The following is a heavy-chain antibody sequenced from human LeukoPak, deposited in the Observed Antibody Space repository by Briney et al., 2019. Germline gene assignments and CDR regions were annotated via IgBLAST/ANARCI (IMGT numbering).Heavy chain of an antibody. CDR3: AKDRRFGDYGAFEY. CDR1: GFSFSSYA. CDR2: ITGSGGST. V-gene: IGHV3-23*01. D-gene: IGHD4-17*01. J-gene: IGHJ4*02. Sequence: GGSLRLSCAASGFSFSSYAMTWVRQAPGKGLEWVSVITGSGGSTYYADSVKGRFTISRDNSKDTLYLQMNSLRVEDTAVYYCAKDRRFGDYGAFEYWGQGTLVTVSS.